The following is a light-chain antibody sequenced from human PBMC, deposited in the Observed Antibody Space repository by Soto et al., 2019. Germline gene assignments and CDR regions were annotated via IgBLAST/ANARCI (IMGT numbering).Light chain of an antibody. V-gene: IGKV1-5*03. CDR3: QQYNDNWT. CDR2: KAS. Sequence: EIRVTQSRCTRSASVGYRITITCRASQSISSWLAWYQQKPGQAPKLLIYKASTLQSGVPSRFSGSGSGTEFTLAISSLQPDDSATYYCQQYNDNWTVGQGTKVE. J-gene: IGKJ1*01. CDR1: QSISSW.